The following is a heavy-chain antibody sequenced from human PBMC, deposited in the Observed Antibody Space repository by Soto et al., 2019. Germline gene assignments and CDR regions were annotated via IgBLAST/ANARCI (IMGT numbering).Heavy chain of an antibody. CDR1: GWSFSDHY. CDR2: INHSGST. V-gene: IGHV4-34*01. CDR3: ARGTYFDSSGYYGGPYYFDF. D-gene: IGHD3-22*01. Sequence: PSETLSLTCAVYGWSFSDHYWNWVRQPPGKGLEWIGEINHSGSTSYNPSLKSRVTMSVDTSKNQFSLKLSSVTAADTAVYYCARGTYFDSSGYYGGPYYFDFWGRGTPVTVSS. J-gene: IGHJ4*02.